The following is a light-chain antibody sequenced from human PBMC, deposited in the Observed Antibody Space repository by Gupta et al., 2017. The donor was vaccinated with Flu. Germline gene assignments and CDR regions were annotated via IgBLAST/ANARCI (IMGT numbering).Light chain of an antibody. CDR1: PSVSSN. J-gene: IGKJ1*01. CDR2: GAS. Sequence: EIVMTQSPAILSVSPGERAPLSCRASPSVSSNLAWYQQKPGQAPRLLIYGASTRATGIPARFSGSGSGTEFTLTISSRQSEDFAVYYCQQYNNWPPWTFGQGTKVEIK. V-gene: IGKV3-15*01. CDR3: QQYNNWPPWT.